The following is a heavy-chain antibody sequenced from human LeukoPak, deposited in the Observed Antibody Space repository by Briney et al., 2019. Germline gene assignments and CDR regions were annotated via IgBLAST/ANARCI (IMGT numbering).Heavy chain of an antibody. J-gene: IGHJ5*02. CDR1: GGSISSGGYY. CDR2: ISYSGST. D-gene: IGHD5-24*01. CDR3: ASRRDEAWFDP. V-gene: IGHV4-31*03. Sequence: NPSQTLSLTGSVSGGSISSGGYYWTWSRQHPGKSLEWMGYISYSGSTYYNPSLQSRVTISVDTSKNQFSLKLSSVTAADTAVYYCASRRDEAWFDPWGQGTLVTVSS.